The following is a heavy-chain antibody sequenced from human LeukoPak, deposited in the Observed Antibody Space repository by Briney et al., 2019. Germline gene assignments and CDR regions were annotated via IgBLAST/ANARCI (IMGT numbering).Heavy chain of an antibody. D-gene: IGHD2-15*01. CDR1: GGTFSSYA. V-gene: IGHV1-69*01. CDR3: ARDNPRRDELRYCSGGSCYFGGAFDI. CDR2: IIPIFGTA. J-gene: IGHJ3*02. Sequence: SVKVSCKASGGTFSSYAISWVRQAPGQGLEWMGGIIPIFGTANYARKFQGRVTITADESTSTAYMELSSLRSEDTAVYYCARDNPRRDELRYCSGGSCYFGGAFDIWGQGTMVTVSS.